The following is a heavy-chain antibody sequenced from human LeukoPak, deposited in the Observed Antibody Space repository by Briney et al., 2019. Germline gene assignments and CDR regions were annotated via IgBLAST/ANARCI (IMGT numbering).Heavy chain of an antibody. CDR2: IWYDGSNK. Sequence: HPGGSLRLCCAASGFTFSSYGMHWVRQAPGKGLEWVAVIWYDGSNKYYADSVKGRFTISRDNSKNTLYLQMNSLRAEDTAVYYCARQYDILTGYYRTSYFDYWGQGTLVTVSS. J-gene: IGHJ4*02. V-gene: IGHV3-33*01. CDR3: ARQYDILTGYYRTSYFDY. CDR1: GFTFSSYG. D-gene: IGHD3-9*01.